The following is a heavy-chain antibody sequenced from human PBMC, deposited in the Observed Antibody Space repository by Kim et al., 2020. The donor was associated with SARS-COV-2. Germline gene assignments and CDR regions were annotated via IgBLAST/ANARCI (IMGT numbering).Heavy chain of an antibody. J-gene: IGHJ4*02. CDR3: AKEGLGLYGDLNVDY. D-gene: IGHD4-17*01. CDR2: ISYDGSNK. CDR1: GFTFSSYG. Sequence: GGSLRLSCAASGFTFSSYGMHWVRQAPGKGLEWVAVISYDGSNKYYADSVKGRFTISRDNSKNTLYLQMNSLRAEDTAVYYCAKEGLGLYGDLNVDYWGQGNLVTVSS. V-gene: IGHV3-30*18.